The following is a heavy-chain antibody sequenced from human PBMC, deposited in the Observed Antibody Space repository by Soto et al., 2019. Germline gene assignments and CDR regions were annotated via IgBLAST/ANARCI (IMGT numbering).Heavy chain of an antibody. V-gene: IGHV1-3*01. CDR1: GYTFTSYA. CDR3: ARDSRAAYYDSSGYPSDY. CDR2: INAGNGNT. D-gene: IGHD3-22*01. Sequence: ASVKVSCKASGYTFTSYAMHWVHQAPGQRLEWMGWINAGNGNTKYSQKFQGRVTITRDTSASTAYMELSSLRSEDTAVYYCARDSRAAYYDSSGYPSDYWGQGTLATVS. J-gene: IGHJ4*02.